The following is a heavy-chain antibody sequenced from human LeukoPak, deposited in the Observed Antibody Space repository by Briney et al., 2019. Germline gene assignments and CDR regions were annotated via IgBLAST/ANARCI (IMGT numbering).Heavy chain of an antibody. CDR3: ARVYATYYYDSSGQTRGDDAFDI. CDR2: ISSSSSYI. CDR1: GFTFSSYS. V-gene: IGHV3-21*01. Sequence: GGSLRLSCAASGFTFSSYSMNWVRQAPGKGLGWVSSISSSSSYIYYADSVKGRFTISRDNAKNSLYLQMNSLRAEDTAVYYCARVYATYYYDSSGQTRGDDAFDIWGQGTMVTVSS. J-gene: IGHJ3*02. D-gene: IGHD3-22*01.